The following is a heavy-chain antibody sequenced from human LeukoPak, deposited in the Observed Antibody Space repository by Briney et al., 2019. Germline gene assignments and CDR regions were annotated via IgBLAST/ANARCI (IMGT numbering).Heavy chain of an antibody. CDR2: ISASGTLT. V-gene: IGHV3-48*03. J-gene: IGHJ6*04. CDR3: AELGITMIGGV. D-gene: IGHD3-10*02. CDR1: GFSFSSYE. Sequence: PGGSLRLSCAASGFSFSSYEMNWVRQAPGKGLEWISYISASGTLTHYADSVEGRFTISGDNAKNSLFLQMNSLRGEDTAVYYCAELGITMIGGVWGKGTTVTISS.